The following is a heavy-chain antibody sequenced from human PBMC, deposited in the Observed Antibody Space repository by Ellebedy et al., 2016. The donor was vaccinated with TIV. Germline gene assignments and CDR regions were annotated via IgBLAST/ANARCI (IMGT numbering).Heavy chain of an antibody. CDR3: ATNWNYEDDTGVFDY. D-gene: IGHD1-7*01. CDR1: GYTFTSYA. Sequence: AASVKVSCKASGYTFTSYAMNWVRQAPGQGLEWMGWINPNSGGTNYAQKFQGWVTMTRDTSTSTVYMELSSLRSEDTAVYYCATNWNYEDDTGVFDYWGQGTLVTVSS. J-gene: IGHJ4*02. V-gene: IGHV1-2*04. CDR2: INPNSGGT.